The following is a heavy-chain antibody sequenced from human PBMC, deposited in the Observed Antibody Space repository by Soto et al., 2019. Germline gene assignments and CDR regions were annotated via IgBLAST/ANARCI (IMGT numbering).Heavy chain of an antibody. CDR1: GFTFSSYA. D-gene: IGHD1-7*01. J-gene: IGHJ6*02. Sequence: GGSLRLSCAASGFTFSSYAMSWVRQAPGKGLEWVSAISGSGGSTYYADSVKGRFTISRDNAKNTLYLQMNSLRDEDTAVYYWARDKVIVAGTFYYYYYGMDVWGQGTTVTVSS. V-gene: IGHV3-23*01. CDR3: ARDKVIVAGTFYYYYYGMDV. CDR2: ISGSGGST.